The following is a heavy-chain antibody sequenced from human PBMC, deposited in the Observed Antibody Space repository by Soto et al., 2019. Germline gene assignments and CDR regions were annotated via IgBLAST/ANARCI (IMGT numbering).Heavy chain of an antibody. CDR1: GFSFINYA. CDR3: ANGRATYGLLTHDY. V-gene: IGHV3-23*01. D-gene: IGHD3-9*01. Sequence: EVQLLESGGGLVQPGGSLRLSCAASGFSFINYAMSWVRQAPGKGLEWISTLTGSSSNTYYADSVKGRFAISRENSRNTLYLQMHSLTAQDTAVYYCANGRATYGLLTHDYWGQGTLVTVSS. CDR2: LTGSSSNT. J-gene: IGHJ4*02.